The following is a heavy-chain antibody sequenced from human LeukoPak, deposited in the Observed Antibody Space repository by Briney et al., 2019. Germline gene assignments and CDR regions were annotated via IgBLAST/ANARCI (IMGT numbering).Heavy chain of an antibody. D-gene: IGHD6-19*01. Sequence: PSETLSLTCTVSGGSISSSSHYWGWIRQPPGKGLEWIGSIYYSGSTYYNPSLKSRVTISVDTSKNQFSLKLRSVTAADTAVYYCARPRTRLAWFDPWGQGTLVTVSS. CDR1: GGSISSSSHY. CDR2: IYYSGST. CDR3: ARPRTRLAWFDP. V-gene: IGHV4-39*01. J-gene: IGHJ5*02.